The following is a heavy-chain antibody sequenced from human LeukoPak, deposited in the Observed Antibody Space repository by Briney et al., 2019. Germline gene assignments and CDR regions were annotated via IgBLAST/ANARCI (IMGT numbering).Heavy chain of an antibody. V-gene: IGHV5-51*01. J-gene: IGHJ4*02. CDR1: GYSFTSYW. Sequence: GESLKISCKGSGYSFTSYWIGWVRQMPGKGLEGMGIIYPGDSDTRYSPSFQGQVTISADKSISTAYLQWSSLKASDTAMYYCARRSFYDYVWGSYRYHFDYWGQGTLVTVSS. CDR2: IYPGDSDT. D-gene: IGHD3-16*02. CDR3: ARRSFYDYVWGSYRYHFDY.